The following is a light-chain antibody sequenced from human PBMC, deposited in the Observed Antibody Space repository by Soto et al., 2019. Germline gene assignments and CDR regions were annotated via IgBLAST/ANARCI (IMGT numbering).Light chain of an antibody. CDR1: QGISSY. CDR2: AAS. CDR3: QQYYSYPSIT. V-gene: IGKV1-8*01. Sequence: AIRITQSPSSCSASTGDRVTITCRASQGISSYLAWYQQKPGKAPKLLIYAASTLQSGVPSRFSGSGSGTDFTLTISCLQSADFATYYCQQYYSYPSITFGQGTRLEIK. J-gene: IGKJ5*01.